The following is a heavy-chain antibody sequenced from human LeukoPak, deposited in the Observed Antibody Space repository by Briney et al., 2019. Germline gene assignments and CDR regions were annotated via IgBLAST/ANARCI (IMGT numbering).Heavy chain of an antibody. D-gene: IGHD6-13*01. Sequence: SETLSLTCTVSGRSISSSNYYWGWIRQPPGKGLEWIASIYYSGSTYYNPSLKSRVTISVDTSNNQFSLKLSSVTAADTAVYYCARLAAAAGTGLDPWGEGTLVTVSS. J-gene: IGHJ5*02. V-gene: IGHV4-39*01. CDR2: IYYSGST. CDR3: ARLAAAAGTGLDP. CDR1: GRSISSSNYY.